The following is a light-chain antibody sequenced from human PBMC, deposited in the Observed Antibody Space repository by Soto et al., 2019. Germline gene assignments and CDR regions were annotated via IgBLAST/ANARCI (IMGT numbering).Light chain of an antibody. V-gene: IGLV2-14*01. CDR2: EVT. J-gene: IGLJ1*01. Sequence: QCVLTQPASVSGSPGQSITISCTGTSSDIGGYNMVSWYQQHPRKAPKLMIYEVTNRPSGISDRFSASKSGNTASLTISGLQAEDEGDYYCSSYTRAKTYVFGTGTKVTLL. CDR3: SSYTRAKTYV. CDR1: SSDIGGYNM.